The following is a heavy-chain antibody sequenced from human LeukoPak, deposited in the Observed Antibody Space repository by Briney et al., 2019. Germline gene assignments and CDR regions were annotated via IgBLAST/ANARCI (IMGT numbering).Heavy chain of an antibody. D-gene: IGHD5-18*01. CDR1: GGSISNYY. V-gene: IGHV4-4*07. Sequence: PPETLSLTCTVSGGSISNYYWSWIRQPAGKGLEWIGRIYTSGSTSYNSSLKSRVTMSVDTSKNQFSLKLSSVTAADTAVYYCARDVGGYNYGYSLDYWGQGTLVTVSS. J-gene: IGHJ4*02. CDR2: IYTSGST. CDR3: ARDVGGYNYGYSLDY.